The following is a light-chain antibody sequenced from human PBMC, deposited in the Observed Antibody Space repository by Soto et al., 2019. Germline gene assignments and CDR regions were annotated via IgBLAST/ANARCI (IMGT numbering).Light chain of an antibody. V-gene: IGKV1-5*03. CDR3: QHYNSYSEA. Sequence: DIQMTQSPSTLSGSVGDRVTITCRASQTISSWLAWYQQKPGKAPKLLIYKASTLKSGVPSRFSGSGSGTEFTLTTSSLQPDDFATYYCQHYNSYSEAFGQGTMVDI. J-gene: IGKJ1*01. CDR2: KAS. CDR1: QTISSW.